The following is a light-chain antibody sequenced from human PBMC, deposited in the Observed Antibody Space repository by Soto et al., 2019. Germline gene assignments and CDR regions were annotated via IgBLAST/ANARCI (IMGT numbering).Light chain of an antibody. Sequence: IQITQSPSTLSASVGYRVTITCRASQSISSWWAWYQQKPGKAPKLLIYDASSLESGVPSRFSGSGSGTEFTLTISSLQPDDFATYYCQQYETFSGTFGPGTKVDI. CDR2: DAS. V-gene: IGKV1-5*01. CDR1: QSISSW. CDR3: QQYETFSGT. J-gene: IGKJ1*01.